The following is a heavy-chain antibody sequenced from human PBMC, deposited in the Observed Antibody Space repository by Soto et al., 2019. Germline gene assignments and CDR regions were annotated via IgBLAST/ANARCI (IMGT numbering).Heavy chain of an antibody. CDR1: GASISSSSDW. V-gene: IGHV4-4*02. CDR2: TFHSGPT. D-gene: IGHD3-16*01. J-gene: IGHJ6*02. Sequence: QVHLQESGPGLVKPSGTLSLTCDVSGASISSSSDWWTWVRPAPGKGLEWVGETFHSGPTNVNPSLQTRVILSVDKSNKRFSLNLACVAAADTAICFCARGRLFASGQRDYYRGWAVWAQGITVTVSS. CDR3: ARGRLFASGQRDYYRGWAV.